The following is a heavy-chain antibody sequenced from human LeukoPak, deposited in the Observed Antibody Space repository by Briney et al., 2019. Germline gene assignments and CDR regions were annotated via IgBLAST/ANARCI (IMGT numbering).Heavy chain of an antibody. V-gene: IGHV3-7*01. Sequence: GGPLRPSCSVSGFTFSDYSMGWVRQAPGKGLEWVANVEDGGIEKEYVDSVKGRFTISRDDAENLLYLQMNSLRAEDTALYFCARWRGAQSEFDFWGQGTQVIVSS. CDR2: VEDGGIEK. J-gene: IGHJ4*02. CDR3: ARWRGAQSEFDF. D-gene: IGHD3-3*01. CDR1: GFTFSDYS.